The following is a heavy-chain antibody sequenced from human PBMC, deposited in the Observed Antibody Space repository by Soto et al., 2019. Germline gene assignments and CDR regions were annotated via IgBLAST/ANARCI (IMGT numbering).Heavy chain of an antibody. Sequence: TAKVSSTDYRYTFTGHYMHSVRQAPGQGLEWMGWINPNSGGTKYAQKFQGRVTMTRDTSSSTAHMELTRLMSDDTAIYYRTRVSLAHDAFDVWGQGKMVTVSS. CDR2: INPNSGGT. CDR3: TRVSLAHDAFDV. V-gene: IGHV1-2*02. J-gene: IGHJ3*01. CDR1: RYTFTGHY.